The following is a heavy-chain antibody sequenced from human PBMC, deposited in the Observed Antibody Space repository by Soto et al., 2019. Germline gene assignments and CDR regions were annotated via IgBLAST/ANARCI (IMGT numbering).Heavy chain of an antibody. CDR3: ARGVPVPGDRTNGVCYTYYFDY. CDR1: GYTFTSYG. D-gene: IGHD2-8*01. V-gene: IGHV1-18*01. Sequence: ASVKVSCKASGYTFTSYGISWVRQAPGQGLEWMGWISAYNGNTNYAQKLQGRVTMTTDTSTSTAYMELRSLRSDDTAVYYCARGVPVPGDRTNGVCYTYYFDYWAQGTLVTVSS. J-gene: IGHJ4*02. CDR2: ISAYNGNT.